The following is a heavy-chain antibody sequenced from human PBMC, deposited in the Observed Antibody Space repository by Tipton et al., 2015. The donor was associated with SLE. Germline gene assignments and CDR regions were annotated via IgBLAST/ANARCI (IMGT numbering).Heavy chain of an antibody. V-gene: IGHV3-33*01. J-gene: IGHJ6*02. D-gene: IGHD3-9*01. CDR3: AGHHYDILTYYGMDV. Sequence: SLRLSCAASGFTFSSYGMHWVRQAPGKGLEWVAVIWYDGSNKYYADSVKGRFTISRDNSKNTLYLQMNSLRAEDTAVYYCAGHHYDILTYYGMDVWGQGTTVTVSS. CDR2: IWYDGSNK. CDR1: GFTFSSYG.